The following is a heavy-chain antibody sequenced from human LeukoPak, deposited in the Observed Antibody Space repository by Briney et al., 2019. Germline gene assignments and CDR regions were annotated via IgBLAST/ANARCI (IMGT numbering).Heavy chain of an antibody. J-gene: IGHJ4*01. CDR2: IYYRGST. Sequence: SETLSLTCTVSGGSISSDYWSWIRQPPGKGLEWIGYIYYRGSTNYNPSLKSRVTISVDTSKNQFSLKLSSVTAADTAVYYCARLSGYSSGHYYSDYWGQEPWSPSP. CDR3: ARLSGYSSGHYYSDY. CDR1: GGSISSDY. D-gene: IGHD3-22*01. V-gene: IGHV4-59*01.